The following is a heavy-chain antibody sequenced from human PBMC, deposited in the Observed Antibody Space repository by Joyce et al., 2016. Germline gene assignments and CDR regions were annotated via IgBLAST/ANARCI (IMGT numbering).Heavy chain of an antibody. V-gene: IGHV3-9*01. Sequence: VQLVESGGGLVQLGRFLRLSCAASGVKFDDYAVHWVRQAPGKGLEWVSSLSWNSGTIDYADSVKGRFTISRDNAKNSLYLQMNSLRAEDTALYYCVKDRQRSSSWYFDYWGQGTLVTVSS. CDR3: VKDRQRSSSWYFDY. D-gene: IGHD6-13*01. CDR1: GVKFDDYA. J-gene: IGHJ4*02. CDR2: LSWNSGTI.